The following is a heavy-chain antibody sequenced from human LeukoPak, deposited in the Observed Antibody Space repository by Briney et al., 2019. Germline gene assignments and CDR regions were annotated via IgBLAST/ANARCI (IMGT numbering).Heavy chain of an antibody. V-gene: IGHV3-23*01. Sequence: PGRSLRLSCAASGFTFKSYAMSWVRQAPGKGLEWVSGISGSGDSTYYADSVKGRFTISRDNSKNTLYLQMNSLRAEDTALYYCAKGHLAVASWGQGSLVTVSS. CDR1: GFTFKSYA. CDR2: ISGSGDST. D-gene: IGHD6-19*01. J-gene: IGHJ5*02. CDR3: AKGHLAVAS.